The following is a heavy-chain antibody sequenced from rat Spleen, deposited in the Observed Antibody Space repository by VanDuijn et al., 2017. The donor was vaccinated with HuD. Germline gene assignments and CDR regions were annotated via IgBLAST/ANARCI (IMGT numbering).Heavy chain of an antibody. CDR2: INKDSRTI. D-gene: IGHD1-9*01. V-gene: IGHV4-2*01. CDR1: GFNFKDYW. CDR3: ARHGYYGYNYYFDY. J-gene: IGHJ2*01. Sequence: EVKLVESGGGLVQPGGSLKLSCAASGFNFKDYWMGWVRQAPGKGLEWIGEINKDSRTIKYSPSLKDKFTIFRDNAQSTLYLQMNKLGTEDTAIYYCARHGYYGYNYYFDYWGQGVMVTVSS.